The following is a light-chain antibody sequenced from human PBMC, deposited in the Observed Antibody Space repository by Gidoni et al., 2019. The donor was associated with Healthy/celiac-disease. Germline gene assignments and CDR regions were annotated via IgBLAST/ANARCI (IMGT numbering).Light chain of an antibody. CDR3: QQYGSSQYT. CDR2: GAA. V-gene: IGKV3-20*01. CDR1: QSVSSSY. Sequence: ELVLTQSPGTLSVSPGERATLSCRASQSVSSSYLAWYQQKPGQAPRLLIYGAASRATGIPDRFSGSGSGTDVTLTISRLEPEDFAVYYCQQYGSSQYTFGQXTKLEIK. J-gene: IGKJ2*01.